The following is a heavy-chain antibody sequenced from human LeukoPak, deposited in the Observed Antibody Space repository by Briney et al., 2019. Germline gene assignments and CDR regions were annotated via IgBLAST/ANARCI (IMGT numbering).Heavy chain of an antibody. CDR3: ARGLGDGDLDY. CDR1: GFTFSSYG. J-gene: IGHJ4*02. Sequence: GGSLRLSCAASGFTFSSYGMHWVRQAPGKGLEGVAVIWYDGSNKYYADSVKGRFTISRDNSKNTLYLQMNSLRAEDTAVYYCARGLGDGDLDYWGQGTLVTVSS. V-gene: IGHV3-33*01. D-gene: IGHD4-17*01. CDR2: IWYDGSNK.